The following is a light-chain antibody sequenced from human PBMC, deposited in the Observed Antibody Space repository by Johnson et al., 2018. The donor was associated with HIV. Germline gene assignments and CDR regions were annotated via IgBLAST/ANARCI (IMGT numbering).Light chain of an antibody. CDR3: GTWDSSLSAYV. CDR2: DNN. J-gene: IGLJ1*01. V-gene: IGLV1-51*01. Sequence: QSVLTQSPSVSAAPGQKVTISCSGSSSNIGNNYVSWYQQLPGTAPKLLIYDNNKRPSGIPDRFSGSKSGPSATLGITGLQTGDEADYYCGTWDSSLSAYVFGTGTKVTVL. CDR1: SSNIGNNY.